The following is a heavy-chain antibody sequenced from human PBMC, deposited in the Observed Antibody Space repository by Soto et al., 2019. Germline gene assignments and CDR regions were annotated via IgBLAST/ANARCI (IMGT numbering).Heavy chain of an antibody. J-gene: IGHJ6*01. CDR2: IIPIFSTV. Sequence: QVQLVQSGAEVKKPGSSVKVSCKASGGTFSKYAISWVRQAPGQVLEWMGGIIPIFSTVKYTQKFQGRVTLTADESTSTAYMELSSVRSEDTAVYYCARTCRGGSCYSRGGSGMDGWGQGTTVTVSS. D-gene: IGHD2-15*01. V-gene: IGHV1-69*01. CDR1: GGTFSKYA. CDR3: ARTCRGGSCYSRGGSGMDG.